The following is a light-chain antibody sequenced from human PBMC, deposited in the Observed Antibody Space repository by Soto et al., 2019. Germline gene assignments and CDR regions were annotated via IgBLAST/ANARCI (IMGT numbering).Light chain of an antibody. CDR3: SSCTSSNTFV. J-gene: IGLJ1*01. Sequence: QSAPTQPASVSGSPGQSITISCTGTRSDVGSHNYASWYQQHTGKAPKLLIYDVSNRPSGVSYRFSGSKSGNTASLTISGLQAEDEADYYCSSCTSSNTFVFGTGTKVTVL. V-gene: IGLV2-14*03. CDR2: DVS. CDR1: RSDVGSHNY.